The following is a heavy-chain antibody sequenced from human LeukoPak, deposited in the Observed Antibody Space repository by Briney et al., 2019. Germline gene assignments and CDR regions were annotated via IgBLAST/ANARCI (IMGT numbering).Heavy chain of an antibody. CDR3: ARPDYDSSGTDY. V-gene: IGHV4-39*01. J-gene: IGHJ4*02. D-gene: IGHD3-22*01. CDR2: IYHSGRT. Sequence: PSETLSLTCTVSGGSISSSNYYWAWIRQPPGKGLEWIGSIYHSGRTYYNPSLKSRVTISVDTSKNQFSLKLSSVTAADTAVYYCARPDYDSSGTDYWGQGTLVTVSS. CDR1: GGSISSSNYY.